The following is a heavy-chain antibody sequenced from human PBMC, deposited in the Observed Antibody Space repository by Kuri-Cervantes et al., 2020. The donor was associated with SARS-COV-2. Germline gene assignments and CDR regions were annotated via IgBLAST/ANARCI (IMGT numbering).Heavy chain of an antibody. CDR1: GFTFSSYA. D-gene: IGHD4-23*01. J-gene: IGHJ4*02. CDR3: ARGVGGYGGNFDY. CDR2: ISYDGSNR. V-gene: IGHV3-30-3*01. Sequence: GESLKISCAASGFTFSSYAMHWVRQAPGKGLEWVAVISYDGSNRYYADSVKGRFTISRDNSKNTLYLQMNSLRAEDTAVYYCARGVGGYGGNFDYWGQGTLVTVSS.